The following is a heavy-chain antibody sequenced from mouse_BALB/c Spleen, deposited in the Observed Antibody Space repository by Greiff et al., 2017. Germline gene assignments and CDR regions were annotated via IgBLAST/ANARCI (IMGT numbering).Heavy chain of an antibody. J-gene: IGHJ3*01. Sequence: VQLQQSGAELVRSGASVKLSCTASGFNIKDYYMHWVKQRPEQGLEWIGWIDPENGDTEYAPKFQGKATMTADTSSNTAYLQLSSLTSEDTAVYYCNAGGTRGLAYWGQGTLVTVSA. CDR2: IDPENGDT. V-gene: IGHV14-4*02. D-gene: IGHD3-3*01. CDR1: GFNIKDYY. CDR3: NAGGTRGLAY.